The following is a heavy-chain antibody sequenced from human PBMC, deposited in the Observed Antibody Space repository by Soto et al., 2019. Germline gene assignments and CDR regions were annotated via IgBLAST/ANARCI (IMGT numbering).Heavy chain of an antibody. D-gene: IGHD3-16*01. CDR2: ISSSGSTI. J-gene: IGHJ5*02. V-gene: IGHV3-11*01. CDR3: ARVIQTNWFDP. Sequence: GGSLRLSCACSGFTFSDYYMSWIRQAPGKGLEWVSYISSSGSTIYYADSVKGRFTISRDNAKNSLYLQMNSLRAEDTAVYYCARVIQTNWFDPWGQGTLVTVSS. CDR1: GFTFSDYY.